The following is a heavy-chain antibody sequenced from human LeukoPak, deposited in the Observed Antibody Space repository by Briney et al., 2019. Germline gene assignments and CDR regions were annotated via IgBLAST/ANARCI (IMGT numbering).Heavy chain of an antibody. CDR3: ARDVSEGFGERVIDAFNL. V-gene: IGHV1-18*01. D-gene: IGHD3-10*01. CDR2: ISAYKGST. Sequence: ASVKVSCKASGYTFISYGVTWVRQAPGQGLEWVGWISAYKGSTDYAQKLQGRVTMTTDTSTSTVYMELRGLRPDDTAVYYCARDVSEGFGERVIDAFNLWGQGTMVTVSS. CDR1: GYTFISYG. J-gene: IGHJ3*01.